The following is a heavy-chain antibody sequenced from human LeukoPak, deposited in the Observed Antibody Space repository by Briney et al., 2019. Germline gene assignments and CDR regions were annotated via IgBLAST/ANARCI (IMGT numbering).Heavy chain of an antibody. Sequence: SGTLSLTCAVSGGSISSPNWWSWVRQSPGKGLEWIGEIYHSESTNYNLSLKSRVTISLDKSNNRFSLRMNSVTAADTAVYYCARYYYYYMDVWGKGITVTVSS. V-gene: IGHV4-4*02. CDR2: IYHSEST. CDR3: ARYYYYYMDV. J-gene: IGHJ6*03. CDR1: GGSISSPNW.